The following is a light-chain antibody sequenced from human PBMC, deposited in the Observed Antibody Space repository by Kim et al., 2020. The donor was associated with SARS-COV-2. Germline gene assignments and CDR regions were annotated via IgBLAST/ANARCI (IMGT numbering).Light chain of an antibody. CDR3: NAYTGSRTYV. CDR2: EVT. J-gene: IGLJ1*01. CDR1: SSDVGRFNR. Sequence: QSVLTQPPSVSGSPGQSVTISCTGTSSDVGRFNRVSWFQQTPGTAPKLILYEVTTRPSGVSDRFSGSKSGNTASLTISGLQTKDEADYYCNAYTGSRTYVFGTGTQLTVL. V-gene: IGLV2-18*02.